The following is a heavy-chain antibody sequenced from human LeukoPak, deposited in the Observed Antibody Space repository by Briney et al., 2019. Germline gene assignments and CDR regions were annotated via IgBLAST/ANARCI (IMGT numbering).Heavy chain of an antibody. CDR2: ISYDGSNK. J-gene: IGHJ4*02. Sequence: PGGSLRLSCAASGFTFSGYAMHWVRQAPGKGLECVAVISYDGSNKYYADSVQGRFTISRDNSKNTLYLQMNSLRAEDTAVYYCASSRGDYYDIDYWGQGTLVTVSS. D-gene: IGHD3-22*01. V-gene: IGHV3-30*04. CDR3: ASSRGDYYDIDY. CDR1: GFTFSGYA.